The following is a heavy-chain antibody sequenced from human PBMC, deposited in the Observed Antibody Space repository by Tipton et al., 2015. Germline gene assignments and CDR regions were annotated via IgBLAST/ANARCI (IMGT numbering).Heavy chain of an antibody. Sequence: TLSLTCLVSGDSISSTHWWSWVRQPPGKGLEWIGEIFHSGSTSYNSSLKSRVSISLDKSKNQFSLTLRSVTAADTAVYYCASRYCSRASCYHGIYWGQGTLVTVSS. CDR1: GDSISSTHW. CDR3: ASRYCSRASCYHGIY. V-gene: IGHV4-4*02. J-gene: IGHJ4*02. CDR2: IFHSGST. D-gene: IGHD2-2*01.